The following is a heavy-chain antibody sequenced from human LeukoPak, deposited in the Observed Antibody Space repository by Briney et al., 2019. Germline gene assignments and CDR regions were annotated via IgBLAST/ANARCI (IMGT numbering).Heavy chain of an antibody. J-gene: IGHJ6*03. V-gene: IGHV3-9*03. D-gene: IGHD2-8*02. CDR1: GFTFDDYA. Sequence: GGSLRLSCAASGFTFDDYAMHWVRQAPGKGLEWVSGIRWNSGSIGYADSVKGRFTISRDNAKNSLYLQMNSLRAEDMALYYCAKSRAPGDYFYYMDVWGKGTTVTVSS. CDR2: IRWNSGSI. CDR3: AKSRAPGDYFYYMDV.